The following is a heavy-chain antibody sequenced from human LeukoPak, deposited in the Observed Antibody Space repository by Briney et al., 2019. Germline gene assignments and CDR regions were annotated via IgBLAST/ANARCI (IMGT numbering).Heavy chain of an antibody. CDR3: ASLEDGYNPFDY. Sequence: PGGSLRLSCAASGFTFSSYEMNWVRQAPGKGLEWVSYISSSGSTIYYADSVKGRFTISRDNAKNSLYLQMNSLRAEDTAVYYCASLEDGYNPFDYWGQGTLVTVSS. V-gene: IGHV3-48*03. CDR1: GFTFSSYE. J-gene: IGHJ4*02. CDR2: ISSSGSTI. D-gene: IGHD5-24*01.